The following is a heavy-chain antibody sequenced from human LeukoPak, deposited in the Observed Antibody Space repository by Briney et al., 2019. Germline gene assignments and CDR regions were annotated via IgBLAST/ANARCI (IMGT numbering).Heavy chain of an antibody. D-gene: IGHD3-22*01. CDR3: VRGRDYYDSSGYYLPYHDAFDI. V-gene: IGHV4-61*02. Sequence: SETLSLTCTVSGGSISSGSYYWSWIRQPAGKGLEWIGRIYTSGSTNYNPSLKSRVTISVDTSKNQFSLKLSSVTAADTAVYYCVRGRDYYDSSGYYLPYHDAFDIWGQGTMVTVSS. CDR2: IYTSGST. CDR1: GGSISSGSYY. J-gene: IGHJ3*02.